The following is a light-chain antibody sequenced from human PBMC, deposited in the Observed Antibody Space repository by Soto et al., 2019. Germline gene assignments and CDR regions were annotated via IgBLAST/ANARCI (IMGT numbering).Light chain of an antibody. V-gene: IGKV3-15*01. CDR1: QSVSSN. CDR3: QQYNNWPPWT. CDR2: GAS. J-gene: IGKJ1*01. Sequence: EIVMTQSPATLSVSPGERATLSCRASQSVSSNLAWYQQKPGQAPKLLIYGASTRATGIPARFSGSGSGTEITLTISSLQSEDFAFYYCQQYNNWPPWTLGQGTKVEIK.